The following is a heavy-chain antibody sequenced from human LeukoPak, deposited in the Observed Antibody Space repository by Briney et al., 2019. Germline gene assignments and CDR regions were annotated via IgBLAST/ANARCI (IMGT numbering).Heavy chain of an antibody. CDR1: GFTFSSYG. Sequence: GGSLRLSCAASGFTFSSYGVHWVRQAPGKGLEWVAFIRYDGSNKYYADSVKGRFTISRDNSKNTLYLQMNSLRAEDTAVYYCAKDRYSSGRFDYWGQGTLVTVSS. D-gene: IGHD6-19*01. V-gene: IGHV3-30*02. CDR3: AKDRYSSGRFDY. J-gene: IGHJ4*02. CDR2: IRYDGSNK.